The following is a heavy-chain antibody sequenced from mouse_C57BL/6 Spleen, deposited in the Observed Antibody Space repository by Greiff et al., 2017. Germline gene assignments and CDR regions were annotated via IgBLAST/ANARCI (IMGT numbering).Heavy chain of an antibody. CDR1: GYTFTDYE. CDR3: TRRLGRSAMDY. D-gene: IGHD4-1*01. J-gene: IGHJ4*01. V-gene: IGHV1-15*01. Sequence: VQLQQSGAELVRPGASVTLSCKASGYTFTDYEMHWVKQTPVHGLEWIGAIDPETGGTAYNQKFKGKAILTADKSSSTAYMELRSLTSEDAAVYYCTRRLGRSAMDYWGQGTSVTVSA. CDR2: IDPETGGT.